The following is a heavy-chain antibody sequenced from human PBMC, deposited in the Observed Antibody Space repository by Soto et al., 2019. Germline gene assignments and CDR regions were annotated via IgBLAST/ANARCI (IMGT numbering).Heavy chain of an antibody. CDR1: GGSFSGYY. D-gene: IGHD3-10*01. V-gene: IGHV4-34*01. CDR2: INHSGST. Sequence: QVQLQQWGAGLLKPSETLSLTCAVYGGSFSGYYWSWIRQPPGKGLEWIGEINHSGSTNYNPSLKSRVTISVDTSKNQFSLKLSSVTAADTAVYYCARGRFAVVRGVTWYFDLWGRGTLVTVSS. CDR3: ARGRFAVVRGVTWYFDL. J-gene: IGHJ2*01.